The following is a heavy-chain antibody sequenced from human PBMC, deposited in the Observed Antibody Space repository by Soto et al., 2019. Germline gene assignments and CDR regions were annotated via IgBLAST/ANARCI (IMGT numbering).Heavy chain of an antibody. D-gene: IGHD4-17*01. J-gene: IGHJ4*02. Sequence: GGPLRLSCAASGFTFSSYAMSWVRQAPGKGLEWVSAISGSGGSTYYADSVKGRFTISRDNSKNTLYLQMNSLRAEDTAVYYCARVYYGDFYFDYWGQGTLVTVSS. CDR1: GFTFSSYA. CDR2: ISGSGGST. V-gene: IGHV3-23*01. CDR3: ARVYYGDFYFDY.